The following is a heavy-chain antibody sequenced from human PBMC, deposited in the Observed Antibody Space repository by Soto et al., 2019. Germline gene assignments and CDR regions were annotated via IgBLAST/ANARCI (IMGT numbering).Heavy chain of an antibody. D-gene: IGHD5-18*01. Sequence: GEPMDLHCKGSGSSLTSYCTVWLRQMPGKGLEWVGSIYAGDSDTRYSPSFQGQVTISADKSISTAYLQWSSLKASDTSMYYCARLPSTADYYGMDVWGQGTTVTV. CDR2: IYAGDSDT. CDR3: ARLPSTADYYGMDV. CDR1: GSSLTSYC. J-gene: IGHJ6*02. V-gene: IGHV5-51*01.